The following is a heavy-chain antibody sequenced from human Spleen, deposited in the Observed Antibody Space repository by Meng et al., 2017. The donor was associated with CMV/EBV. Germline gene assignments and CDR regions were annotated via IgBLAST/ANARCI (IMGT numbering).Heavy chain of an antibody. D-gene: IGHD3-10*01. CDR3: ARDNSNYYYGSGIFD. V-gene: IGHV4-30-4*08. CDR2: IYYSGST. Sequence: VQLEGAGPGLVKPSQTLSLTCTVSGGSISSGDYYWSWIRQPPGKGLEWIGYIYYSGSTYYNPSLKSRVTISVDTSKNQFSLKLSSVTAADTAVYYCARDNSNYYYGSGIFDWGQGTLVTVSS. CDR1: GGSISSGDYY. J-gene: IGHJ4*02.